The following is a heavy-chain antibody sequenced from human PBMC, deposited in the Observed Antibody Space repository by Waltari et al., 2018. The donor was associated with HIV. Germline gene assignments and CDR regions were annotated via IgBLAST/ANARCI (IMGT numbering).Heavy chain of an antibody. Sequence: QVQLQESGPGLVKPSETLSLTCTVSGGSISSYYWSWIRQPPGKGLEWIGYSYYSGSTNDTPSLKSRVTISVDTSKNHFSLKLSSVTAADTAVYYCARGGSSGLTWFDPWGQGTLVTVSS. CDR2: SYYSGST. D-gene: IGHD1-26*01. J-gene: IGHJ5*02. CDR3: ARGGSSGLTWFDP. V-gene: IGHV4-59*01. CDR1: GGSISSYY.